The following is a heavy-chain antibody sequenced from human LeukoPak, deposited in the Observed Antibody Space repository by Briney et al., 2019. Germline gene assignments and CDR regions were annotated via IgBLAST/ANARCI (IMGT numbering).Heavy chain of an antibody. V-gene: IGHV4-34*01. CDR1: GGSFSGYY. D-gene: IGHD4-11*01. Sequence: PSETLSLTCAVYGGSFSGYYWSWIRQPPGKGLEWIGEINHSGSTNYNPSLKSRVAISVDTSKNQFSLKLSSVTAADTAVYYCARGLHETTVSPFDYWGQGTLVTVSS. J-gene: IGHJ4*02. CDR2: INHSGST. CDR3: ARGLHETTVSPFDY.